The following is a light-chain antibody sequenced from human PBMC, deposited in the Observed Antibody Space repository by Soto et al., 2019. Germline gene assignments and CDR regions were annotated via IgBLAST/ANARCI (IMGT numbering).Light chain of an antibody. V-gene: IGKV3-11*01. CDR3: QQRSNWPPQYS. J-gene: IGKJ2*03. CDR2: NAS. Sequence: EIVLTQSPATLSLSPGERATLSCRASQSVSNYLAWYQQKLGQAPRLLIYNASNRATGILARFSGSGSGTDFTLTISSLEPEDFAVYYCQQRSNWPPQYSFGQGTKLEIK. CDR1: QSVSNY.